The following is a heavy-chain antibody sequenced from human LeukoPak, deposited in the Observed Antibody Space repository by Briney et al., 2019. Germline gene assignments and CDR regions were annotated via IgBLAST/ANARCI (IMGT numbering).Heavy chain of an antibody. Sequence: SETLSLTCRISLYSMNSGYYWGWIPQSPGKGLEWIGSKHHSGNTDFNPSLRSRVTISGNTSKNQFFLELTSMTVADTAIYYCARGGGRVKAYRFDSGGQGVLVTVSS. D-gene: IGHD1-26*01. CDR3: ARGGGRVKAYRFDS. CDR2: KHHSGNT. CDR1: LYSMNSGYY. V-gene: IGHV4-38-2*02. J-gene: IGHJ4*02.